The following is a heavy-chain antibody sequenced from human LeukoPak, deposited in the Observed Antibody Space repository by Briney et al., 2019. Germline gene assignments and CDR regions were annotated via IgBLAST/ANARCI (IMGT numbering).Heavy chain of an antibody. V-gene: IGHV4-59*01. CDR2: IYYSGRT. CDR1: GGSISSYY. J-gene: IGHJ6*02. CDR3: ARDSREVKPFIVRGVISYYYYGMDV. Sequence: SETLSLTCTVSGGSISSYYWSWIRQPPGKGLEWIGYIYYSGRTNYNPSLKSRVTISVDTSKNQFSLKLSSVTAADTAVYYCARDSREVKPFIVRGVISYYYYGMDVWGQGTTVTVSS. D-gene: IGHD3-10*01.